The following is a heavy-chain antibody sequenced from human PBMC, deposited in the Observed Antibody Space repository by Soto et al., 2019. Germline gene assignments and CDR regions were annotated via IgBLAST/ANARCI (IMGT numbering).Heavy chain of an antibody. V-gene: IGHV4-39*01. J-gene: IGHJ6*02. CDR2: IYYSGST. Sequence: QLQLQESGPGLVKPSETLSLTCTVSGGSISSSSYYWGWIRQPPGKGLEWIGSIYYSGSTYYNPSLKRRIPISVDTSKNQFSLKLSSGTAADTAVYYCARQGSGSYNYYYGMDVWGQGTTVTVSS. D-gene: IGHD1-26*01. CDR1: GGSISSSSYY. CDR3: ARQGSGSYNYYYGMDV.